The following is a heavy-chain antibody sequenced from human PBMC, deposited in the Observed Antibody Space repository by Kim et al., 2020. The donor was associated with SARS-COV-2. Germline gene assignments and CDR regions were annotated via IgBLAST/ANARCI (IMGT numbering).Heavy chain of an antibody. J-gene: IGHJ4*02. V-gene: IGHV4-31*03. Sequence: SETLSLTCTVSGGSISSGGYYWSWIRQHPGKGLEWIGYIYYSGSTYYNPSLKSRVTISVDTSKNQFSLKLSSVSAADTAVYYCARDGDYYGSGSRTIDYWGQGTLVTVSS. CDR3: ARDGDYYGSGSRTIDY. CDR1: GGSISSGGYY. D-gene: IGHD3-10*01. CDR2: IYYSGST.